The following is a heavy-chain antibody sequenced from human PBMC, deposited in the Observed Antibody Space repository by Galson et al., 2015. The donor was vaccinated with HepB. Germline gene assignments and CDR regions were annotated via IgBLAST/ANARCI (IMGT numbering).Heavy chain of an antibody. V-gene: IGHV1-2*02. CDR3: ARVFTPSQDVVSWYGVVPASGDY. CDR2: INPNSGGT. CDR1: GYTFTGYY. J-gene: IGHJ4*02. Sequence: SVKVSCKASGYTFTGYYMHWVRQAPGQGLEWMGWINPNSGGTNYAQKFQGRVTMTRDTSISTAYMELSRLRSDDTAVYYCARVFTPSQDVVSWYGVVPASGDYWGQGTLVTVSS. D-gene: IGHD2-2*01.